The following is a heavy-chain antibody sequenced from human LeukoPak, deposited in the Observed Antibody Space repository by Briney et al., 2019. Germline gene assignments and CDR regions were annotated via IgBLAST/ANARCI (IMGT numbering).Heavy chain of an antibody. J-gene: IGHJ4*02. CDR2: ISYDGSNK. CDR1: GFTFSSYG. Sequence: GGSLRLSCAASGFTFSSYGMHWVRQAPGKGLEWVAVISYDGSNKYYADSVKGRFTISRDNSKNTLYLQMNSLKAEDTAVYYCAKDSAPYYDILTGSTGADYWGQGTLVTVSS. D-gene: IGHD3-9*01. CDR3: AKDSAPYYDILTGSTGADY. V-gene: IGHV3-30*18.